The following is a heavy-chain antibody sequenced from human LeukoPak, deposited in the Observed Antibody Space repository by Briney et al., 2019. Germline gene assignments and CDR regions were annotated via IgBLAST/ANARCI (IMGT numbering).Heavy chain of an antibody. Sequence: GESLRLSCAASGFXFSSYSINWVRQAPGKGLEWVSSISPSSGFIYYADSVKGRFTISRDNAKSSLYLQMNSLRAEDTAVYYCASHLPVGPIDFWGQGILVTASS. CDR1: GFXFSSYS. CDR2: ISPSSGFI. D-gene: IGHD1-26*01. J-gene: IGHJ4*02. V-gene: IGHV3-21*06. CDR3: ASHLPVGPIDF.